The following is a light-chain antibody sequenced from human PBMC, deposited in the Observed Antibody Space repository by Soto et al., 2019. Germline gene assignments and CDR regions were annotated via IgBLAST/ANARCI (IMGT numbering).Light chain of an antibody. CDR1: SSDVGGYNY. CDR2: DVS. CDR3: NSYPSRSSSTYV. J-gene: IGLJ1*01. V-gene: IGLV2-14*01. Sequence: QSALTQPASVSGSPGQSITISCTGTSSDVGGYNYVSWYQQYPGKAPKLMIYDVSNRPSGVSNRFSGSKSGNTASLTISGLQAEDEADYYCNSYPSRSSSTYVFGTGTKVTVL.